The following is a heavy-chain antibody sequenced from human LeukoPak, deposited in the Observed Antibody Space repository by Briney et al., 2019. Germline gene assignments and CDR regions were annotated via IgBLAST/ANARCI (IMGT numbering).Heavy chain of an antibody. D-gene: IGHD3-3*01. V-gene: IGHV1-18*01. CDR2: ISAYNGNT. J-gene: IGHJ6*02. CDR3: ARDLDYDFWRGYYYYYGMDV. CDR1: GYTFTSYD. Sequence: ASVKVSCKASGYTFTSYDINWVRQATGQGLEWMGWISAYNGNTNYAQKLQGRVTMTTDTSTSTAYMELRSLRSDDTAVYYCARDLDYDFWRGYYYYYGMDVRGQGTTVTVSS.